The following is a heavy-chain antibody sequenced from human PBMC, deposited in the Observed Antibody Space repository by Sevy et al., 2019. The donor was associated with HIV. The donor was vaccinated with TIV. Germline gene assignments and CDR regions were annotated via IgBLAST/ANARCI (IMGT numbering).Heavy chain of an antibody. D-gene: IGHD4-17*01. J-gene: IGHJ4*02. CDR2: ISSGFSTI. CDR3: ARDNGDYFLSTSVFDY. CDR1: GFTFSSYS. Sequence: GGSLRLSCAASGFTFSSYSMNWVRQAPGKGLEWVSYISSGFSTIHYADSVKGRFTISRDNAKNSLYLQMNRLRAEDTAVYYCARDNGDYFLSTSVFDYCGQGTLVTVSS. V-gene: IGHV3-48*01.